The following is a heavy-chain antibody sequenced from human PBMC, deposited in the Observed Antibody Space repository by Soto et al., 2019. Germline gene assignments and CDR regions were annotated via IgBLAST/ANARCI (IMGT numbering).Heavy chain of an antibody. Sequence: QVQLQESGSGLVKPSQSLSLTCTVSGVSLNTADTWWSWIRQSPGKVLEFIGYYHSGGSTYYDASFRSRVIISAATSNSQFSLKLSSVTVADTAVYFCVRSRQMESGNDYGLDVWGQGTRVTVSS. CDR2: YHSGGST. D-gene: IGHD1-1*01. V-gene: IGHV4-30-4*01. CDR3: VRSRQMESGNDYGLDV. CDR1: GVSLNTADTW. J-gene: IGHJ6*02.